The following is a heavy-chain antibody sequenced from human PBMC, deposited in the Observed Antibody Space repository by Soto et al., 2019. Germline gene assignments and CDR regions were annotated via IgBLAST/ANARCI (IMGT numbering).Heavy chain of an antibody. V-gene: IGHV3-7*03. Sequence: GGSTGIASAASRVTFSRYGMSWVRQAPGKGLEWVANIKEDGSEKYYVDSVKGRFTISRDNAKNSLYLQLNSLRAEDTAVYYCARLGSGLYSNFQLWGQGTLVTV. CDR3: ARLGSGLYSNFQL. D-gene: IGHD6-19*01. J-gene: IGHJ1*01. CDR2: IKEDGSEK. CDR1: RVTFSRYG.